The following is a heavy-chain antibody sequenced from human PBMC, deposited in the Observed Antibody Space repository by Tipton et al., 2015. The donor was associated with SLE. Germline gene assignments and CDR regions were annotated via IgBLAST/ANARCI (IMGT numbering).Heavy chain of an antibody. J-gene: IGHJ4*02. V-gene: IGHV1-3*01. CDR2: INAGNGNT. D-gene: IGHD5-12*01. Sequence: QSGPEVKKPGASVKVSCKASGYTFTSYAMHWVRQAPGQRLEWMGWINAGNGNTKYSQKFQGRVTITRDTSASTAYMELSSLRSEDTAVYYCAREEPIVATPLDYWGQGTLVTVSS. CDR1: GYTFTSYA. CDR3: AREEPIVATPLDY.